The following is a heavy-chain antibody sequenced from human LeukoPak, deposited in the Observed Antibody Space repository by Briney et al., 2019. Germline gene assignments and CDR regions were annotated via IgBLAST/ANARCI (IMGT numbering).Heavy chain of an antibody. D-gene: IGHD2-15*01. V-gene: IGHV3-23*01. J-gene: IGHJ4*02. CDR1: GFTFSSYA. Sequence: GGSLRLSCAASGFTFSSYAMSSVRPAPGKGLAWVSAISGIGGSTYYADSVKGRFTLSRDNSKNTLYLQMNSLRDEDTAVYYCAKLRVVGQGYWGQGTLVTVSS. CDR3: AKLRVVGQGY. CDR2: ISGIGGST.